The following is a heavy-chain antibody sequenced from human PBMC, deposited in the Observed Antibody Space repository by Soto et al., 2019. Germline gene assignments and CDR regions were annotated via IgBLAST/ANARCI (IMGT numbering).Heavy chain of an antibody. CDR3: VRQPGGVATPGDDY. CDR2: TNPSSGDS. Sequence: GASVKVSCKASGYPFTAFDINWVRQAAGQGLEWMGWTNPSSGDSAFAQRFQDRITMTRTTSISTAYMELSRLTSDDTAVYYCVRQPGGVATPGDDYWGQGTLVTVSS. V-gene: IGHV1-8*01. D-gene: IGHD2-15*01. CDR1: GYPFTAFD. J-gene: IGHJ4*02.